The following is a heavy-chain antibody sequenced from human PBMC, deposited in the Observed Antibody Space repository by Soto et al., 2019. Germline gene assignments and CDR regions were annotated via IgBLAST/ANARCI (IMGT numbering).Heavy chain of an antibody. J-gene: IGHJ5*01. Sequence: SETLSPTCSVPGDSISNRAYFLAWIRQPTDQALAYIGYTHKSATTYYTPSFESRVAISVDTSKSQFSLNVTSVTAADTAVYFCARGRYCLTGRCFPNWFDSWGQGALVTVSS. V-gene: IGHV4-30-4*01. D-gene: IGHD7-27*01. CDR3: ARGRYCLTGRCFPNWFDS. CDR1: GDSISNRAYF. CDR2: THKSATT.